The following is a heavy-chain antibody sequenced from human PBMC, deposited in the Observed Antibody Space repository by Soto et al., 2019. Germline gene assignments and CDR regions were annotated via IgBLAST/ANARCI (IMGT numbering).Heavy chain of an antibody. CDR3: ARGRIVVVTADGYFDY. V-gene: IGHV3-7*01. CDR1: GFTFSSYW. J-gene: IGHJ4*02. Sequence: GGSLRLSCAASGFTFSSYWMSWVRQAPGKGLEWVANIKQDGSEKYYVDSVKGRFTISRDNAKNSLYLQMNSLRAEDTAVYYCARGRIVVVTADGYFDYWGQGTLVTVSS. D-gene: IGHD2-21*02. CDR2: IKQDGSEK.